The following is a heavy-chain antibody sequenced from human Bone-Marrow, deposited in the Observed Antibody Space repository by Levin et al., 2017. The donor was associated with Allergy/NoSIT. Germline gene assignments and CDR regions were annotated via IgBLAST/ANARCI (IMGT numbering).Heavy chain of an antibody. CDR2: LYHIGST. V-gene: IGHV4-61*01. Sequence: SETLSLTCTVPGGSVSSGSYYWSWIRQPPGKGLEWIAYLYHIGSTKYNPSLKSRVTISLDTSRHQFSLRLTSLTAADAAVYYCARGSYVGGLSCDCWGKGTLVTVST. CDR1: GGSVSSGSYY. D-gene: IGHD3-10*01. CDR3: ARGSYVGGLSCDC. J-gene: IGHJ4*02.